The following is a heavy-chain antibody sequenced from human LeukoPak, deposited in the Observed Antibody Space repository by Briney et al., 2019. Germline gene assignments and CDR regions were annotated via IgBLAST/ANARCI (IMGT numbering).Heavy chain of an antibody. V-gene: IGHV3-9*01. Sequence: GGSLRLSCAASGFTFDDYAMHWVRQAPGKGLEWVSGISWNSGSIGYADSVKGRFTISRDNAKNSLYLQMNSLRAEDTALYYCAKDRGVVARVAFDWGQGTLVTVSS. CDR2: ISWNSGSI. J-gene: IGHJ4*02. CDR1: GFTFDDYA. D-gene: IGHD3-10*01. CDR3: AKDRGVVARVAFD.